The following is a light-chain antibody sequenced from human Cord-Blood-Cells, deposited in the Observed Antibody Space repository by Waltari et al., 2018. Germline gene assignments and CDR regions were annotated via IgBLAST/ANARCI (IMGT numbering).Light chain of an antibody. J-gene: IGKJ1*01. V-gene: IGKV1-39*01. CDR1: QSISSY. Sequence: DIQMTQSPSSLSASVGDRVTIPCRASQSISSYLNWYQQKPGKAPKLLIYAASSLQRGVPSRFSCSGSGTDFTLTISSLQPEDFATYYCQQSYSTPRTFGQGTKVEIK. CDR3: QQSYSTPRT. CDR2: AAS.